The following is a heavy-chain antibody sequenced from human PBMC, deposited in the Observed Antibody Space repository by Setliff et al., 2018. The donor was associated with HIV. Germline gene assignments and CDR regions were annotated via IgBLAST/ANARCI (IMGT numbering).Heavy chain of an antibody. D-gene: IGHD3-22*01. CDR3: ARSNYDSSFDY. V-gene: IGHV4-34*01. J-gene: IGHJ4*02. CDR1: GGSFSGYY. Sequence: SETLSLTCAVYGGSFSGYYWSWIRQPPEKGLEWIGEINHSGSTNYNPSLKSRVNISVDTSKNQFSLKLTSVTAADKAVYYCARSNYDSSFDYWGQGTLVTVS. CDR2: INHSGST.